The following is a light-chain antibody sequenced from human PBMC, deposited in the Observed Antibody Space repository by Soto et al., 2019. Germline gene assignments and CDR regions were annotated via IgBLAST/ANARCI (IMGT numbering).Light chain of an antibody. V-gene: IGKV3-15*01. CDR1: PTISSN. CDR3: QQYHNWPPQYT. Sequence: EIVMTQSPATLSVSPGERATLSCRASPTISSNLAWYQQKPGQAPRLLSHGASTRATGVPARFSGSGSGTEFTLTISSLQSEDLAVYYCQQYHNWPPQYTFGQGTKLQIK. J-gene: IGKJ2*01. CDR2: GAS.